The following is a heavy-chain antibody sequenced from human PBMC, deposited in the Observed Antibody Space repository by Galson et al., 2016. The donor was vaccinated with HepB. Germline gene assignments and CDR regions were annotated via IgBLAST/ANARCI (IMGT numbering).Heavy chain of an antibody. D-gene: IGHD6-6*01. Sequence: SLRLSCAASGFTFSSYDMHWVRQATGKGLEWVAAIGSAGYTYYRGSVKGRFAISRENAKKSLFLQMNSLRAGDTAVYYCARGDSSYSGMDVWGQGTMVTVS. J-gene: IGHJ6*02. CDR3: ARGDSSYSGMDV. V-gene: IGHV3-13*04. CDR1: GFTFSSYD. CDR2: IGSAGYT.